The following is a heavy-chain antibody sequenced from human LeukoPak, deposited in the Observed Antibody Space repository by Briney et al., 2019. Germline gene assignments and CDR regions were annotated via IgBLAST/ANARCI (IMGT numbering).Heavy chain of an antibody. D-gene: IGHD4/OR15-4a*01. CDR2: INGDGSST. V-gene: IGHV3-74*03. CDR1: GLTFSSHW. CDR3: VKGAPFDY. Sequence: GGSLRLSCAASGLTFSSHWMHWVRQGPEKGLVWVSRINGDGSSTAYADFVKGRFTISRDNARNTLSLQTNSLRIEDTAIYYCVKGAPFDYWGQGTLVAASS. J-gene: IGHJ4*02.